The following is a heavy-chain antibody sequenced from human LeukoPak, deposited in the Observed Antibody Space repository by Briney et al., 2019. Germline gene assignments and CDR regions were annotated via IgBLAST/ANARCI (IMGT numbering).Heavy chain of an antibody. Sequence: SETLSLTCTVSGGSISSYYWSWIRQPPGKGLEWIGYIYYSGSTNYNPSLKSRVTISVDTSKNHFSLKLSSVTAADTAMYYCARVSGYDWESFYDYWGQGSLVTVSS. CDR3: ARVSGYDWESFYDY. CDR1: GGSISSYY. CDR2: IYYSGST. V-gene: IGHV4-59*01. D-gene: IGHD5-12*01. J-gene: IGHJ4*02.